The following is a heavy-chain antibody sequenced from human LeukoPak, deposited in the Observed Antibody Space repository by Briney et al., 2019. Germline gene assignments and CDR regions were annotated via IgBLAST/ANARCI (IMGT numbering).Heavy chain of an antibody. J-gene: IGHJ4*02. CDR1: GGSISSSGYY. Sequence: SETLSLTCTVSGGSISSSGYYWDWIRQPPGKGLEWIGSVYYSGNTCYKSSLESRVTISVDTSNNRFSLKLNSVTAADTGTYYCARTSGRGSVDPGTSGYVDSWGQGSLVTVSS. D-gene: IGHD3-22*01. V-gene: IGHV4-39*01. CDR2: VYYSGNT. CDR3: ARTSGRGSVDPGTSGYVDS.